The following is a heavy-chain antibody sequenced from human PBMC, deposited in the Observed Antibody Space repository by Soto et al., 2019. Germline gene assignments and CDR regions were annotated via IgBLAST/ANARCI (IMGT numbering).Heavy chain of an antibody. V-gene: IGHV2-5*02. D-gene: IGHD4-17*01. CDR3: AHTTSDCADYVCCDY. J-gene: IGHJ4*02. CDR2: IYWDDDK. Sequence: GSGPTLVNPTQTLTLTCTFSGFSLSTSGVGVGSIRQPPGEALEWLALIYWDDDKRYSPSLKSRLTITKDTSKNQVVLTMTNMDPVDTATYYCAHTTSDCADYVCCDYWGQVTLVTVAS. CDR1: GFSLSTSGVG.